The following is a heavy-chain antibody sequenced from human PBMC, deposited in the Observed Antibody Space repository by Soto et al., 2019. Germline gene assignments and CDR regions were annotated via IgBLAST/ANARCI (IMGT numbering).Heavy chain of an antibody. CDR3: ARGISLWPEDY. CDR1: GYTFTSYA. CDR2: INSGNGNT. D-gene: IGHD3-10*01. Sequence: QVQLVQSGAEEKKPGASVKVSCKASGYTFTSYAMHWVRQAPGQRLEWMGWINSGNGNTKYSQKFQGRVTITRDTSASTAYMELSSLRSEDTAVYYCARGISLWPEDYWGQGTLVTVSS. V-gene: IGHV1-3*05. J-gene: IGHJ4*02.